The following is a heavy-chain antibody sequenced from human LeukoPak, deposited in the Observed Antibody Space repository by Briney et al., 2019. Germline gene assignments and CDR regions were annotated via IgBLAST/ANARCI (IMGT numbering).Heavy chain of an antibody. Sequence: SETLSLTCTVSGGSISSYYWSWIRQPPGKGLEWIGYIYYSGSTNYNPSLKSRVTISVDTSKNQFSLKLSSVTAAGTAVYYCAREERYSSSWGRYYYYGMDVWGQGTTVTVSS. CDR3: AREERYSSSWGRYYYYGMDV. D-gene: IGHD6-13*01. J-gene: IGHJ6*02. CDR2: IYYSGST. CDR1: GGSISSYY. V-gene: IGHV4-59*12.